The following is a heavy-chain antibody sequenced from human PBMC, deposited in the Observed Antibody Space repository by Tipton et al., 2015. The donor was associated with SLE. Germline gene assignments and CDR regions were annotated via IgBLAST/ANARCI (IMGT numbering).Heavy chain of an antibody. CDR3: ARARLDSYRKGAFDY. Sequence: LRLSCAASGFTFSNAWMSWIRQPPGKGLEWIGEINHSGSTNYNPSLKSRVTISVDTSKNQFSLKLSSVTAADTAVYYCARARLDSYRKGAFDYWGQGTLVTVSS. V-gene: IGHV4-34*01. D-gene: IGHD5-18*01. CDR1: GFTFSNAW. CDR2: INHSGST. J-gene: IGHJ4*02.